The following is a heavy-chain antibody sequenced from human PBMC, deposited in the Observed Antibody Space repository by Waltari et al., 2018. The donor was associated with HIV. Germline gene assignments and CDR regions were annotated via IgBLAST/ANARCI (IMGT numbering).Heavy chain of an antibody. V-gene: IGHV3-49*04. J-gene: IGHJ4*02. D-gene: IGHD6-19*01. CDR1: GFSFGDFS. CDR3: TKAVAGFYYFDY. CDR2: IRSKTYGGTT. Sequence: EVQLVESGGGLVQPGRSLRLSCAASGFSFGDFSMRWVRQAPGKGLEWVGFIRSKTYGGTTEYAASVKGRFTISRDDSKSIAYLQMNSLKTEDTAVYYCTKAVAGFYYFDYWGQGTQVTVSS.